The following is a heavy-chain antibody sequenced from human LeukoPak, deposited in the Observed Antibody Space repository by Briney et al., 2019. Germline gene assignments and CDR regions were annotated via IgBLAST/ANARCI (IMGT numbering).Heavy chain of an antibody. J-gene: IGHJ4*02. D-gene: IGHD2-21*01. CDR2: IYYSGIT. Sequence: SETLSLTCTVSGGSISSSGYYWGWIRQSPGEGLEWIGNIYYSGITYYNPSLKSRVTISVDTSKNQFSLKLSSVTAADTAVYYCARHKVNHPFDYWGQGTLVTVSS. CDR3: ARHKVNHPFDY. CDR1: GGSISSSGYY. V-gene: IGHV4-39*01.